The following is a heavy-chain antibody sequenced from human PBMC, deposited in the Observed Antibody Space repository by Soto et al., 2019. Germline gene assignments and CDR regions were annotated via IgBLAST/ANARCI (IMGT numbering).Heavy chain of an antibody. D-gene: IGHD2-15*01. J-gene: IGHJ4*02. CDR1: GGTFSSSA. Sequence: QVQLVQSGAEVKKPGSSVKVSCKASGGTFSSSAISWVRPAPVQGLEWMGGIIPIFGTANYAQKFKGRVTITADKSTSTACMGIISVRPADTPVYYCATESPYCSGGICYCLPVIDCWGQGTLVTVSS. CDR3: ATESPYCSGGICYCLPVIDC. V-gene: IGHV1-69*14. CDR2: IIPIFGTA.